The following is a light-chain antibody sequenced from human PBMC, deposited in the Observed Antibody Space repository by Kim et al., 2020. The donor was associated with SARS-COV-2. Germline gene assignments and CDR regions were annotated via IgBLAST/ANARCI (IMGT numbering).Light chain of an antibody. CDR1: SSNIGSNT. V-gene: IGLV1-44*01. Sequence: ELTQPPSASGTPGQRVTISCSGSSSNIGSNTVNWYQQLPGTAPKLLICSNNQRPSGVPDRFSGSKSGTSASLAISGLQSEDEADYYCAAWDDSLNGYVFGTGTKVTVL. CDR2: SNN. J-gene: IGLJ1*01. CDR3: AAWDDSLNGYV.